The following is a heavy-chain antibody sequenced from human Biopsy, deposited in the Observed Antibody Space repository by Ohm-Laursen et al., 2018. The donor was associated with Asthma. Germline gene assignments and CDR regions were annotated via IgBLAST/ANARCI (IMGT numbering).Heavy chain of an antibody. CDR3: ARERAGYYGSGSYLGY. J-gene: IGHJ4*02. V-gene: IGHV4-59*01. CDR2: IYYSGST. CDR1: GGSFSGYY. D-gene: IGHD3-10*01. Sequence: SDTLSLTCAVYGGSFSGYYWSWIRQPPGKGLEWIGYIYYSGSTNYNPSLKSRVTISVDTSKNQFSLKLSSVTAADTAVYYCARERAGYYGSGSYLGYWGQGTLVTVSS.